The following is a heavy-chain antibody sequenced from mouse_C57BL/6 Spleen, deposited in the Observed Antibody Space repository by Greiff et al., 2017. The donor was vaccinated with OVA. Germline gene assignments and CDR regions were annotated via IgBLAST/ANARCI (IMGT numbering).Heavy chain of an antibody. CDR1: GYTFTSYW. CDR3: GSYY. CDR2: IDPSDSYT. Sequence: QVQLQQPGAELVRPGTSVKLSCKASGYTFTSYWMHWVKQRPGQGLEWIGVIDPSDSYTNYNQKFKGKATLTVDTSSSTAYMQLSSLTSEDSAVYYCGSYYWGQGTTLTVSS. V-gene: IGHV1-59*01. J-gene: IGHJ2*01.